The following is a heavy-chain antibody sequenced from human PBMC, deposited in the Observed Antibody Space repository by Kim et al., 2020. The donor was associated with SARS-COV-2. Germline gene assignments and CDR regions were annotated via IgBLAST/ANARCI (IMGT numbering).Heavy chain of an antibody. CDR3: ARASGYCSSTSCYGNYYYGMDV. CDR1: GGSISSSNW. J-gene: IGHJ6*02. CDR2: IYHSGST. D-gene: IGHD2-2*01. V-gene: IGHV4-4*02. Sequence: SETLSLTCAVSGGSISSSNWWSWVRQPPGKGLEWIGEIYHSGSTNYNPSLKSRVTISVDKSKNQFSLKLSSVTAADTAVYYCARASGYCSSTSCYGNYYYGMDVWGQGTTVTVSS.